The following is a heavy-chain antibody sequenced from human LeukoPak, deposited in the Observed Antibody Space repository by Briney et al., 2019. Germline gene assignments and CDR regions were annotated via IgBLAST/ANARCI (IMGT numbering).Heavy chain of an antibody. CDR1: GLTFSSYA. CDR2: ISSNGGST. CDR3: ARQAKNDFWNGYYFDY. D-gene: IGHD3-3*01. V-gene: IGHV3-64*01. J-gene: IGHJ4*02. Sequence: GGSLRLSCAASGLTFSSYAMHWVRQAPGKGLEYVSAISSNGGSTYYANSVKGRFTISRDNSKNTLYLQMGSLRAEDMAVYYCARQAKNDFWNGYYFDYWGQGTLVTVSS.